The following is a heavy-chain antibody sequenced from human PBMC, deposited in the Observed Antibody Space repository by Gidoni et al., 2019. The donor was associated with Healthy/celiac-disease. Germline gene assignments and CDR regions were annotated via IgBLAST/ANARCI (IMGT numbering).Heavy chain of an antibody. V-gene: IGHV3-21*01. CDR2: ISSISSYL. J-gene: IGHJ3*02. Sequence: EVQLVESGGGLVKPGGPLRRSCAASGFTVSSDSRNGVSQAPGKGLEWVSSISSISSYLFYADSMKGRFPLSRDNAKNSLYLPMNSLRAEDTAVYYCARDPYYYDSSGYYYARDDAFDIWGQGTMVTVSS. CDR1: GFTVSSDS. D-gene: IGHD3-22*01. CDR3: ARDPYYYDSSGYYYARDDAFDI.